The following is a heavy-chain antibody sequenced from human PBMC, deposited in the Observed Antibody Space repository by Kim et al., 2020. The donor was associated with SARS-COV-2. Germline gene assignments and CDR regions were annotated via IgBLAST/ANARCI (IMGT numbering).Heavy chain of an antibody. V-gene: IGHV4-39*07. CDR3: ARELATIAVAGTGGPGP. Sequence: LQSRVTISVDTSKNQFSLKLSSVTAADTAVYYCARELATIAVAGTGGPGPWGQGTLVTVSS. D-gene: IGHD6-19*01. J-gene: IGHJ5*02.